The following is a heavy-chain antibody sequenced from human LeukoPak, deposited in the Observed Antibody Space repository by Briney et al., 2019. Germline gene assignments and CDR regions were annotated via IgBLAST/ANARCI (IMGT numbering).Heavy chain of an antibody. J-gene: IGHJ3*02. CDR1: GFTFSTYG. Sequence: GGSLRLFCAASGFTFSTYGMHWVRQAPGKGLEWVAVIWYDGSIKYYADSVKGRFTISRDNSKNTLYLQMNSLRAEDTAVYYCARAVGPFDIWGQGTIVIVSS. D-gene: IGHD3-16*01. V-gene: IGHV3-33*01. CDR3: ARAVGPFDI. CDR2: IWYDGSIK.